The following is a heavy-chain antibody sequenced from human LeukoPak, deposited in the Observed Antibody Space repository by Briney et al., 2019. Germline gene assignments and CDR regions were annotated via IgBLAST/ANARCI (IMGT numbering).Heavy chain of an antibody. Sequence: SETLSLTCTVSGGSISSYYWSWIRQPPGKGLEWIGYIYYSGSTNYNPSLKSRVTISVDTSKNQFSLKLSSVTAADTAVYYCARDGDSGIGAFHIWGQGTMVTVSS. D-gene: IGHD1-26*01. CDR2: IYYSGST. V-gene: IGHV4-59*12. CDR3: ARDGDSGIGAFHI. J-gene: IGHJ3*02. CDR1: GGSISSYY.